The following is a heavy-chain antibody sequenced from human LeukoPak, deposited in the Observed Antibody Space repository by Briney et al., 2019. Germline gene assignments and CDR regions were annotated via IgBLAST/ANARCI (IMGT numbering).Heavy chain of an antibody. J-gene: IGHJ4*02. Sequence: GGSLRLSCAASGFTFSSSAMTWVRQAPGKGLEWVSVISGSGDSTFYADSVKGRFTISRDSSKNTVYLQMNSLRAGDTAIYYCAKGMSGSSYSGLHCWGQGTLVTVSS. CDR1: GFTFSSSA. D-gene: IGHD2-15*01. CDR2: ISGSGDST. V-gene: IGHV3-23*01. CDR3: AKGMSGSSYSGLHC.